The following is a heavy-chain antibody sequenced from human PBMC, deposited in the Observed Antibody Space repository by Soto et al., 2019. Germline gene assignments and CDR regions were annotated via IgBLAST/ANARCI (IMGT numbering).Heavy chain of an antibody. Sequence: KPSETLSLTCTVSGGSISSFYWSWIRQPPGKGLEWIGYIDHSGSTKYETSLKSRVTISVDTSKNQFSLRVTSVTAADTAVYYCAGSHDSGGYYTQPYYYGMDVWGQGTTVTVSS. CDR1: GGSISSFY. V-gene: IGHV4-59*01. D-gene: IGHD3-22*01. CDR2: IDHSGST. J-gene: IGHJ6*02. CDR3: AGSHDSGGYYTQPYYYGMDV.